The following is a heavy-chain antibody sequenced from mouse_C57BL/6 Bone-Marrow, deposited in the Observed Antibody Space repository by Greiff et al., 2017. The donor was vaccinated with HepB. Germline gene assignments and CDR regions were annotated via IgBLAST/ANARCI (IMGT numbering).Heavy chain of an antibody. CDR3: ARDDYDWAGFAY. V-gene: IGHV1-85*01. Sequence: QVQLQQSGPELVKPGASVKLSCKASGYTFTSYDINWVKQRPGQGLEWIGCIYPRDGSTKYNEKFKGKATLTVDKSSSTAYMELRSLTSEDSAVYFYARDDYDWAGFAYWGQGTVVTVSA. D-gene: IGHD2-4*01. J-gene: IGHJ3*01. CDR1: GYTFTSYD. CDR2: IYPRDGST.